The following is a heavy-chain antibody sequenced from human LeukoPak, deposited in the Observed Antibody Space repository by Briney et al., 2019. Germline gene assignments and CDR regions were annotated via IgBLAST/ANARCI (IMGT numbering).Heavy chain of an antibody. Sequence: GRSLRLSCAASGFTFSSYGMHWVRQAPGKGLEWVAVISYDGSNKYYADSVKGRLTISRDNSKNTLYLQMNSLRAEDTAVYYCAKGDSSSWFSDYWGQGTLVTVSS. V-gene: IGHV3-30*18. D-gene: IGHD6-13*01. CDR3: AKGDSSSWFSDY. CDR2: ISYDGSNK. J-gene: IGHJ4*02. CDR1: GFTFSSYG.